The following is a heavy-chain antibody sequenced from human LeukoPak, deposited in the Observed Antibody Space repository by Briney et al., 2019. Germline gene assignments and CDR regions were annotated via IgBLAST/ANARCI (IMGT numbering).Heavy chain of an antibody. D-gene: IGHD3-9*01. CDR2: IIPIFGTA. J-gene: IGHJ5*02. Sequence: GASVKVSCKASGGTFSSYAISWVRQAPGQGLEWMGRIIPIFGTANYAQKFQGRVTITTDESTSTAYMELSSLRSEDTAVYYCATDILTGSNWFDPWGQGTLVTVSS. V-gene: IGHV1-69*05. CDR3: ATDILTGSNWFDP. CDR1: GGTFSSYA.